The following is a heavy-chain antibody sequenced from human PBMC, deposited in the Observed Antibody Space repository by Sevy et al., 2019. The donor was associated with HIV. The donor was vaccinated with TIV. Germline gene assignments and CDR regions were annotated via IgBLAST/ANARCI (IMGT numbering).Heavy chain of an antibody. V-gene: IGHV4-59*08. CDR2: VYYTGGT. J-gene: IGHJ3*02. CDR1: GGPINSDH. CDR3: ARRNDFDI. Sequence: SENLSLTCTVSGGPINSDHWNWIRQPPGKGLEWIGYVYYTGGTNYNPSLKNRVTISVDRTKNQFSLKLTSVTAADTAVYYCARRNDFDIWGQGTMVTVSS.